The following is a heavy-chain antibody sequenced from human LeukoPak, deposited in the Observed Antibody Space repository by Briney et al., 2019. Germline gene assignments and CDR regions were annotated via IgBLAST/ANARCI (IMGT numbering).Heavy chain of an antibody. Sequence: GESLKISCKGSGYSFTSYWIGWVRQMLGKGLEWMGIIYPGDSDTRYSPSFQGQVTISADKSISTAYLQWSSLKASDTAMYYCARPTRSGSSVPDAFDIWGQGTMVTVSS. D-gene: IGHD6-6*01. CDR1: GYSFTSYW. CDR3: ARPTRSGSSVPDAFDI. V-gene: IGHV5-51*01. J-gene: IGHJ3*02. CDR2: IYPGDSDT.